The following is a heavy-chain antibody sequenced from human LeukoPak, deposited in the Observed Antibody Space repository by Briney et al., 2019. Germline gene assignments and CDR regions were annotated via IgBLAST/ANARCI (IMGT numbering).Heavy chain of an antibody. CDR1: GGSISSGGYY. CDR2: IYYSGST. CDR3: ARTYHYDSIGYYFDS. Sequence: PSETLSLTCTVSGGSISSGGYYWSWIRQHPEKGLEWIGYIYYSGSTSYNPSLKSRVVISLDAPDNQVSLKLRSATAADTAVYFCARTYHYDSIGYYFDSWGQGTVVTVSS. V-gene: IGHV4-31*03. D-gene: IGHD3-22*01. J-gene: IGHJ4*02.